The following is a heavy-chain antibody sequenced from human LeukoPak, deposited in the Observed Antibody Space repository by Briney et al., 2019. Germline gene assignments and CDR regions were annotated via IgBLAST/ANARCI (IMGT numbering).Heavy chain of an antibody. Sequence: SETLSLTCAVYGGSFSGYYWSWIRQPPGKGLEWIGEINHSGSANYNPSLKSRVTISVDTSKNQFSLKLSSVTAADTAVYYCARVPATYYYGSGSYRSFDPWGQGTLVTVSS. CDR3: ARVPATYYYGSGSYRSFDP. V-gene: IGHV4-34*01. J-gene: IGHJ5*02. CDR1: GGSFSGYY. D-gene: IGHD3-10*01. CDR2: INHSGSA.